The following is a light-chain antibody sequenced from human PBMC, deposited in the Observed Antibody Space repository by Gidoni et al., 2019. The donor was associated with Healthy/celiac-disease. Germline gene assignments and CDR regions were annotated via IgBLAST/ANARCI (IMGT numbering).Light chain of an antibody. CDR1: SSDVGAYNY. V-gene: IGLV2-14*01. CDR3: SSYTSSSPYV. CDR2: EVT. Sequence: QSALTQPASVSGSPRQSVTISCTGTSSDVGAYNYVSWYHQHPGKAPKLVIYEVTNRPSGVSNRFSGSKSGNTASLTISGLQAEDEADYYCSSYTSSSPYVFGTGTKVTVL. J-gene: IGLJ1*01.